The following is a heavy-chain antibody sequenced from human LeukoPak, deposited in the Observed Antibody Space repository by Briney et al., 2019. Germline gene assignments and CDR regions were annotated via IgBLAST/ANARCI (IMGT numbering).Heavy chain of an antibody. V-gene: IGHV3-23*01. D-gene: IGHD5-18*01. CDR2: ISGSGGST. CDR3: ASSTGYSYGYFDY. J-gene: IGHJ4*02. Sequence: GGSLRLSCVVSGFTFSSYAMSWVRQAPGKGLEWVSGISGSGGSTYYADSVKGRFTLSRDNVQNSLYLQMNSLRAEDTAVYYCASSTGYSYGYFDYWGQGTLVTVSS. CDR1: GFTFSSYA.